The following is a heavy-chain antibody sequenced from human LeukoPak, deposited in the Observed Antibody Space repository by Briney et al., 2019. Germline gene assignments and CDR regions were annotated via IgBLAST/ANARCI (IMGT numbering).Heavy chain of an antibody. J-gene: IGHJ4*02. CDR3: ARLKRRPAYFDY. Sequence: GGSLRLSCAASEFTFSSYSMNWVRQAPGKGLEWVSSISSSSSYIYYADSVKGRFTISRDNAKNSLYLQMNSLRAEDTAVYYCARLKRRPAYFDYWGQGTLVTVSS. CDR1: EFTFSSYS. CDR2: ISSSSSYI. V-gene: IGHV3-21*04.